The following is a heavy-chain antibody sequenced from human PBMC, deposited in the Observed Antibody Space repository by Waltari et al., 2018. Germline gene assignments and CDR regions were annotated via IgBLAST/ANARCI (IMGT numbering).Heavy chain of an antibody. CDR2: IIPIFGTA. CDR3: ARDGRYCSSTSCYEYFDY. V-gene: IGHV1-69*06. D-gene: IGHD2-2*01. CDR1: GYTFTSYD. Sequence: QVQLVQSGAEVKKPGASVKVSCKASGYTFTSYDINWVRQAPGQGLEWMGGIIPIFGTANYAQKFQGRVTITADKSTSTAYMELSSLRSEDTAVYYCARDGRYCSSTSCYEYFDYWGQGTLVTVSS. J-gene: IGHJ4*02.